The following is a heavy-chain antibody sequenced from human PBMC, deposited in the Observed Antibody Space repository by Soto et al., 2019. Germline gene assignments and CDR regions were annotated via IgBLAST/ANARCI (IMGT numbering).Heavy chain of an antibody. J-gene: IGHJ4*02. CDR3: ARDSYGVINY. CDR1: GGSISSGGYS. V-gene: IGHV4-30-2*01. Sequence: SETLSLTCAVSGGSISSGGYSWSWIRQPPGKGLEWIGYIYHSGSTYYNPSLKSRVTISVDRSKNQFSLKLSSVTAADTAVYYCARDSYGVINYWGQGTLVTVS. CDR2: IYHSGST. D-gene: IGHD4-17*01.